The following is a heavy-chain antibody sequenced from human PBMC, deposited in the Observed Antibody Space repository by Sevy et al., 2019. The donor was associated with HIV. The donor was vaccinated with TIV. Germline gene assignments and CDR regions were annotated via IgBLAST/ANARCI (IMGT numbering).Heavy chain of an antibody. J-gene: IGHJ3*02. CDR3: ARPYGSGSWEAFDI. V-gene: IGHV3-21*01. Sequence: GGSLRLSCSASGFTFSTYTMNWVGQAPGKGLEWVSSISSSANYIYYADSLKGRFTISRDNAKNSLYLQMNSLRAEDTAVYYCARPYGSGSWEAFDIWGQGTMVTVSS. D-gene: IGHD3-10*01. CDR2: ISSSANYI. CDR1: GFTFSTYT.